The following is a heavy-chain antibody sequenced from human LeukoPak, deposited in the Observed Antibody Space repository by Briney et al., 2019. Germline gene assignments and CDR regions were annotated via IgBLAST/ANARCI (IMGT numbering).Heavy chain of an antibody. CDR1: GGSISSSSYY. D-gene: IGHD6-13*01. CDR2: IYYSGST. V-gene: IGHV4-39*07. J-gene: IGHJ6*03. Sequence: SETLSLTCTVSGGSISSSSYYWGWIRQPPGKGLEWIGSIYYSGSTYYNPSLKSRVTISVDTSKNQFSLKLSSVTAADTAVYYCARDSPYSSSWHTIYHYYYYYTDVWGKGTTVTVSS. CDR3: ARDSPYSSSWHTIYHYYYYYTDV.